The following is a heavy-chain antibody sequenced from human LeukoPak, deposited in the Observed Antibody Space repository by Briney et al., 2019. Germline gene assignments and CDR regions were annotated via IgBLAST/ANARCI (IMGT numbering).Heavy chain of an antibody. CDR1: GGSISTSSYY. CDR2: IYYTGNT. V-gene: IGHV4-61*03. D-gene: IGHD4-17*01. J-gene: IGHJ4*01. Sequence: SETLSLTCTVSGGSISTSSYYWGWVRQPPGKGLEWIGYIYYTGNTNYNPSLKSRVTISVDTSKSHFSLKLTSVTAADTALYYCARSYYGPTQYYFDYWGHGTLVTVSS. CDR3: ARSYYGPTQYYFDY.